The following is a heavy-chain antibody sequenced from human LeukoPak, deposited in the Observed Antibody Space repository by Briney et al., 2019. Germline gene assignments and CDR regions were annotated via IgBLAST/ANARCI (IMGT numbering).Heavy chain of an antibody. CDR2: ITYSSTYI. V-gene: IGHV3-21*01. CDR1: GFTFSNYN. D-gene: IGHD3-10*01. Sequence: GGSLRLSCAASGFTFSNYNMNWVRQAPGKVLEWVSSITYSSTYIYYADSVKGRFTISRDNAKNSLYLQMNSLRAEDTAVYYCARDHGSMVRGVIGRSSDYYYHYYMDVWGKGTTVTVSS. CDR3: ARDHGSMVRGVIGRSSDYYYHYYMDV. J-gene: IGHJ6*03.